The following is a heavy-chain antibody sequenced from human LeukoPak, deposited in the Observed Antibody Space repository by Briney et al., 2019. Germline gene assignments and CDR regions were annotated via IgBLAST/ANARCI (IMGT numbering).Heavy chain of an antibody. D-gene: IGHD5-24*01. V-gene: IGHV3-7*01. Sequence: GXXXXXSXXXXGXTXXSYXMHWVRQAPGKGLEWVANIKQDGSEIYYVDSVKGRFTISRDNAKNSLYLQMNSLRAEDTAVYYCTGKRFDPWGQGTLVIVSS. CDR2: IKQDGSEI. CDR3: TGKRFDP. CDR1: GXTXXSYX. J-gene: IGHJ5*02.